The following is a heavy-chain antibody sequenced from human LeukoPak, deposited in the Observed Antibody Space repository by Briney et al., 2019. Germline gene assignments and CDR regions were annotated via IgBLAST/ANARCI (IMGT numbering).Heavy chain of an antibody. CDR3: AREALVAAAWHPAKFDY. CDR2: LYDGRTL. J-gene: IGHJ4*02. CDR1: GDSSSDIH. D-gene: IGHD2-15*01. Sequence: SETLSFTATGSGDSSSDIHWDWLRQSQGQGLEWIMHLYDGRTLNSNTSLESGTTISMDTSKNQFSLRLTPVTAADTAMYYCAREALVAAAWHPAKFDYWGQGTLVTVSS. V-gene: IGHV4-59*01.